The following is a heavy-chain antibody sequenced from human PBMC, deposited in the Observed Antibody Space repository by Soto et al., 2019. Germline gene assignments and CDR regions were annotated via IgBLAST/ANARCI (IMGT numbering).Heavy chain of an antibody. J-gene: IGHJ5*02. CDR3: ARGHGVATTMGWFDP. V-gene: IGHV3-33*01. D-gene: IGHD5-12*01. Sequence: QVQLVESGGGVLQPGRSLRLSCAASGFTFSSYGIHWVRQAPGKGLEWVAVIYYDGSNKYYADSVKGRFTISRDNSKNTLYLQMSSLRADDTAVYYCARGHGVATTMGWFDPWGQGTLVTVSS. CDR1: GFTFSSYG. CDR2: IYYDGSNK.